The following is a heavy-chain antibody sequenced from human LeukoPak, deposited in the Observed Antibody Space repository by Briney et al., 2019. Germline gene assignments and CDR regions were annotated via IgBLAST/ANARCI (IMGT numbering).Heavy chain of an antibody. CDR1: GVSVRRVI. Sequence: SGTLSLTCTDSGVSVRRVIWSWIRQPPGKGLEFIGYINIRGSTKINPSLARRVTISLGKPQNKSHLRLQSVTAADTAVYYCASLAGGGGNLLDSGGQGGLLTVSA. D-gene: IGHD4-23*01. J-gene: IGHJ4*02. CDR2: INIRGST. V-gene: IGHV4-4*08. CDR3: ASLAGGGGNLLDS.